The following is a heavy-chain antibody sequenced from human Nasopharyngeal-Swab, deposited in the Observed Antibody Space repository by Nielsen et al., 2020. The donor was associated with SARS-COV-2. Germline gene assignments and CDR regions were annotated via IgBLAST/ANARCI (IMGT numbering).Heavy chain of an antibody. V-gene: IGHV3-74*01. J-gene: IGHJ4*02. CDR2: ISPDGRIT. CDR1: GVTFSTYW. Sequence: GESLKISCAGSGVTFSTYWIHWVRQAPGKGLIWVSRISPDGRITNYADAVKGRFTISRDNTKNSLYLQMNTLRVADTAVYYCARGFRRGSYYDNIGADSWGQGTLVTVSS. D-gene: IGHD3-22*01. CDR3: ARGFRRGSYYDNIGADS.